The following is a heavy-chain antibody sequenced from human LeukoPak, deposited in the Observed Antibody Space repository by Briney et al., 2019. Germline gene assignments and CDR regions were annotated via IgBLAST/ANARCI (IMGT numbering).Heavy chain of an antibody. Sequence: RRSLRLSCAASGFTFSSYGMHWVRQAPGKGLEWVAVIWYDGSNKYYADSVKGRFTISRDNSKNTLYLQMNSLRAEDTAVYYCARDGGVVVAASPDYWGQGTLVTVSS. CDR3: ARDGGVVVAASPDY. CDR1: GFTFSSYG. V-gene: IGHV3-33*01. D-gene: IGHD2-15*01. CDR2: IWYDGSNK. J-gene: IGHJ4*02.